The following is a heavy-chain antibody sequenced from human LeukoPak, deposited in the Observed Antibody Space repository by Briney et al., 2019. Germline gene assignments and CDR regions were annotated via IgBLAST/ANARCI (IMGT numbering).Heavy chain of an antibody. Sequence: SQTLSLTCTVSGVTISSGDYYWSWIRQPPGKGREWSGYIYYSGSTYDNPSLDRRVTISVDTSKNQFALKLSSVTAADTAVYYCARPRTVTTSWDAFDIWGQGTMVTVSS. V-gene: IGHV4-30-4*01. CDR2: IYYSGST. J-gene: IGHJ3*02. D-gene: IGHD4-17*01. CDR1: GVTISSGDYY. CDR3: ARPRTVTTSWDAFDI.